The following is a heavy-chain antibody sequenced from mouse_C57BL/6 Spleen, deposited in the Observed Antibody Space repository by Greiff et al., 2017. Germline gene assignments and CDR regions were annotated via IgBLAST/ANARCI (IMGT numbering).Heavy chain of an antibody. CDR2: INPSSGYT. CDR3: ARWDLLAY. V-gene: IGHV1-4*01. Sequence: QVHVKQSGAELARPGASVKMSCKASGYTFTSYTMHWVKQRPGQGLEWIGYINPSSGYTKYNQKFKDKATLTADKSSSTAYMQLSSLTSEDSAVYYCARWDLLAYWGQGTLVTVSA. CDR1: GYTFTSYT. J-gene: IGHJ3*01. D-gene: IGHD4-1*01.